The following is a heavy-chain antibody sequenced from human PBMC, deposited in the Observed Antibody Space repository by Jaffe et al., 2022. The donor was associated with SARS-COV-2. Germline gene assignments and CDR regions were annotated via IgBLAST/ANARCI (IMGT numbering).Heavy chain of an antibody. CDR1: GFTFTSSA. CDR3: AAASRLGSPWWNYYYYGMDV. D-gene: IGHD2-8*02. J-gene: IGHJ6*02. CDR2: IVVGSGNT. Sequence: QMQLVQSGPEVKKPGTSVKVSCKASGFTFTSSAMQWVRQARGQRLEWIGWIVVGSGNTNYAQKFQERVTITRDMSTSTAYMELSSLRSEDTAVYYCAAASRLGSPWWNYYYYGMDVWGQGTTVTVSS. V-gene: IGHV1-58*02.